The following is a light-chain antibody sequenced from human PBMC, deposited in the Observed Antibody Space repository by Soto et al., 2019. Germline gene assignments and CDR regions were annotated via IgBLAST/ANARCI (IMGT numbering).Light chain of an antibody. CDR1: QSISSW. Sequence: DIQMNQSLSTLSASIEARVTITCRASQSISSWLAWYQQKPEKAPKVLIYRASHLESGVQSRFSASGSGTELSLTINSLQADDFATDYCQQYRIYFWTFGHGAIVDIK. V-gene: IGKV1-5*03. J-gene: IGKJ1*01. CDR2: RAS. CDR3: QQYRIYFWT.